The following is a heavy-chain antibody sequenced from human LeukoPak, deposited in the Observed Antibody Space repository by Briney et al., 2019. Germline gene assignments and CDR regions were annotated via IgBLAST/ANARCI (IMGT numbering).Heavy chain of an antibody. D-gene: IGHD5-24*01. CDR2: IYYSGTT. CDR3: AGQRRWIQQM. Sequence: SETLSLTCTVSGGSISSSDHYWGWIRQSPGMGLEWIGSIYYSGTTYYNPSLKSRVTISIDTSKNQFSLRLSSVTAADTAVYCCAGQRRWIQQMWGQGTLVTVSS. CDR1: GGSISSSDHY. J-gene: IGHJ4*02. V-gene: IGHV4-39*01.